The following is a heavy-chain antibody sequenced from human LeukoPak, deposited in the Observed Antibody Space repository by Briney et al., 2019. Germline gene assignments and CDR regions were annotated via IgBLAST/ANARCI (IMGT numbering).Heavy chain of an antibody. CDR1: GGSLYSSSYY. Sequence: SETLSPICTVSGGSLYSSSYYWGWIRQPPGTGLEWIGRIYYRGSPYYNPSLKSRVTISVDTSKNQFSLELSSVTAADTAVYYCARSARIFGVVIDQIDYWGQGTLVTVSS. J-gene: IGHJ4*02. CDR3: ARSARIFGVVIDQIDY. V-gene: IGHV4-39*01. D-gene: IGHD3-3*01. CDR2: IYYRGSP.